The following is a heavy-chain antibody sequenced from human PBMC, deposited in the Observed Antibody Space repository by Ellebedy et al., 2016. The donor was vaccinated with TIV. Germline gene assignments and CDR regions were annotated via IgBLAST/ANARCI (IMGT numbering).Heavy chain of an antibody. J-gene: IGHJ4*02. V-gene: IGHV3-74*01. CDR3: AKAFGGSYSIDY. CDR1: AFAVSSTH. Sequence: GGSLRLXXAASAFAVSSTHMSWVRQAPGEGLVWVSRINTDGTTTNYADSVKGRFTISRDNSKNTLYLQMNSLRAEDTAVYYCAKAFGGSYSIDYWGQGTLVTVSS. CDR2: INTDGTTT. D-gene: IGHD1-26*01.